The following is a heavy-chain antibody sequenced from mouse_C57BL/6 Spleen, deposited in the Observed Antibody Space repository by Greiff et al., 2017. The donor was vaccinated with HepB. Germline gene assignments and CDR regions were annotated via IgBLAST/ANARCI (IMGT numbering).Heavy chain of an antibody. CDR1: GYTFTDYY. Sequence: VQLQQSGPVLVKPGASVKMSCKASGYTFTDYYMNWVKQSHGKSLEWIGVINPYNGGTSYNQKFKGKATLTVDKSSSTAYMELNSLTSEDSAVYYCARRDDYVPFAYWGQGTLVTVSA. CDR2: INPYNGGT. D-gene: IGHD2-4*01. CDR3: ARRDDYVPFAY. J-gene: IGHJ3*01. V-gene: IGHV1-19*01.